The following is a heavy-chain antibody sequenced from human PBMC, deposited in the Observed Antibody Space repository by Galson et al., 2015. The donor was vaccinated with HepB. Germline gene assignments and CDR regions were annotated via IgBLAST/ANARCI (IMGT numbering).Heavy chain of an antibody. CDR1: GYSFTNYR. CDR2: VYPDDSDT. J-gene: IGHJ4*02. V-gene: IGHV5-51*03. CDR3: ARRGSIVVVIDRGFDY. D-gene: IGHD2-21*01. Sequence: QSGAEVKEPGESLKISCEGSGYSFTNYRIGWVRQMPGKGLEWMGIVYPDDSDTRYSPSFRGQVTISVDKSISTAYQQWSSLKASDTAMYYCARRGSIVVVIDRGFDYWGQGTLVTVSS.